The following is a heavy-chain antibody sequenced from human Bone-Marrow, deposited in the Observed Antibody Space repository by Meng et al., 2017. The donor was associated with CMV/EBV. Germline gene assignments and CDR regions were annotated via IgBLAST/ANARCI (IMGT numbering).Heavy chain of an antibody. Sequence: SETLSLTCTVSGYSISSGYYWGWIRQPPGKGLEWIGSIYHSGSTYYNPSLKSRVTISVDTSKNQFSLKLSSVTAADTAVYYCARVVVRGVSDYWGQGKLVNVDS. V-gene: IGHV4-38-2*02. CDR2: IYHSGST. J-gene: IGHJ4*02. CDR1: GYSISSGYY. D-gene: IGHD3-10*01. CDR3: ARVVVRGVSDY.